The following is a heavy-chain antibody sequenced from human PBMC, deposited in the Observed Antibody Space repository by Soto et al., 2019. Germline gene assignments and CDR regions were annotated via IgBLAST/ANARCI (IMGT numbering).Heavy chain of an antibody. Sequence: PSETLSLTCTVSGGSISSSGYYWGWIRQPPGKGLEWIGSIYYSGSTYYNPSLKSRVTISVDTSKNQFSLKLSSVTAADTAVYHCARQAAGSIYYYYYYGMDVWGQGTTVTVSS. CDR3: ARQAAGSIYYYYYYGMDV. CDR2: IYYSGST. CDR1: GGSISSSGYY. D-gene: IGHD6-13*01. V-gene: IGHV4-39*01. J-gene: IGHJ6*02.